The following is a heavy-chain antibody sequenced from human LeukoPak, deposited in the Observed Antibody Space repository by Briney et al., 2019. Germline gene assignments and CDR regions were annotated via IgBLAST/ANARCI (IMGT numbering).Heavy chain of an antibody. D-gene: IGHD6-19*01. J-gene: IGHJ1*01. V-gene: IGHV3-74*01. CDR2: INSDGSST. CDR1: GFTFSSYW. CDR3: ARVPITLAGTKDARYFQH. Sequence: HAGGSLRLSCAASGFTFSSYWMHWVRQGPGKGLVWVSRINSDGSSTNYADSVKGRYTISRDNAKNTLYLQMNSLRAEDTAVYYCARVPITLAGTKDARYFQHWGQGTLVTVSS.